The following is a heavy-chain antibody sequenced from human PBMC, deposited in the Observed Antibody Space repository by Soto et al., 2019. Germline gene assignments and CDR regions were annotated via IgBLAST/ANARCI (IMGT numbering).Heavy chain of an antibody. D-gene: IGHD6-25*01. CDR2: VTTDGVRT. V-gene: IGHV3-23*01. CDR3: AKSPRPMAAAKKYGMDA. J-gene: IGHJ6*02. CDR1: GFTFRSYA. Sequence: GGSLRLSCAASGFTFRSYAMTWVRQAAGKGLEWVSSVTTDGVRTYFADSVKGRFTISRDNSKSTLYLQMNSLRAEDTAVYYCAKSPRPMAAAKKYGMDAWGQGTTVTRLL.